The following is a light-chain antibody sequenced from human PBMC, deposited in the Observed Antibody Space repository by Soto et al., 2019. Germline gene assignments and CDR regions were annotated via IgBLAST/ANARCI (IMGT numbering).Light chain of an antibody. V-gene: IGKV3-15*01. Sequence: IVMTQSPAALSVSPGERATLSCRASQSVKNTFAWYQQKPGQAPRLLIYGAFTRAPGIPARFSGSGSGIEFTLTISSLQSEDSALYYCHQYNHWPPLTFGGGTRVEIK. CDR2: GAF. CDR3: HQYNHWPPLT. J-gene: IGKJ4*01. CDR1: QSVKNT.